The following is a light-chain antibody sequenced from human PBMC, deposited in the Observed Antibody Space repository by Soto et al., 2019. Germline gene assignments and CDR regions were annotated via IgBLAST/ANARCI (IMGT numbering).Light chain of an antibody. J-gene: IGKJ1*01. CDR1: QGITTF. Sequence: DIQMTQSPSSLSASVGDRVTITCRARQGITTFLAWYQQKPGKVPKLLIYAASTLQSGVPSRFSGSGSGTDFTLPISSLPPEDVATYYWQKYNSAPSTFGQGTKVEIK. CDR2: AAS. V-gene: IGKV1-27*01. CDR3: QKYNSAPST.